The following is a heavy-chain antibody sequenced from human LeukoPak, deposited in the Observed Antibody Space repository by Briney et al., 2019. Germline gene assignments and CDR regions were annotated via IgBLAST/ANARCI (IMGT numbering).Heavy chain of an antibody. J-gene: IGHJ6*02. CDR1: GGTFTSYD. V-gene: IGHV1-8*01. CDR2: MNPNSGNT. Sequence: ASVKVSCKASGGTFTSYDINWVRQATGQGLEWMGWMNPNSGNTGYAQKFQGRVTMTRNTSISTAYMELSSLRSEDTAVYYCARGDGGSYYVYYYYGMDVWGQGTTVTVSS. CDR3: ARGDGGSYYVYYYYGMDV. D-gene: IGHD1-26*01.